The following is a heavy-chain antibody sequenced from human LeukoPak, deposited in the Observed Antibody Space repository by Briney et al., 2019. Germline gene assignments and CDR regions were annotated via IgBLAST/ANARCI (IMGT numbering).Heavy chain of an antibody. CDR1: GYTFTAYS. Sequence: ASVKVSCKTSGYTFTAYSIHWVRQAPGQGLEWMGWISPNSAGTNYAQSFQGRVTMTRDTSISTGYMELSNLTSDDTAVYYCAIRIVSAAPGSWGQGTLVTVSS. J-gene: IGHJ5*02. V-gene: IGHV1-2*02. D-gene: IGHD2-2*01. CDR2: ISPNSAGT. CDR3: AIRIVSAAPGS.